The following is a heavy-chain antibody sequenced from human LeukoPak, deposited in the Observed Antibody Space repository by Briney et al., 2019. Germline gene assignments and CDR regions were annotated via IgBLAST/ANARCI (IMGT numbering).Heavy chain of an antibody. V-gene: IGHV1-18*01. CDR2: ISGNNGNT. CDR1: GYTFTTHG. D-gene: IGHD3-3*01. J-gene: IGHJ4*02. Sequence: EASVKVSCKASGYTFTTHGISWVRQAPGQGPEWMGWISGNNGNTQYAQKFQGRVTMTTETSTSTAYMELKSLRSDDTAVYYCARLYDFWSGYYPHFDYWGQGTLVTVSS. CDR3: ARLYDFWSGYYPHFDY.